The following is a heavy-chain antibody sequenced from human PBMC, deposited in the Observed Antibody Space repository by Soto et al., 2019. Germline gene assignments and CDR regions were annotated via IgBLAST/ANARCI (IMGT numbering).Heavy chain of an antibody. D-gene: IGHD2-15*01. CDR1: GFTFSSYA. V-gene: IGHV3-30-3*01. J-gene: IGHJ4*02. Sequence: QVQLVESGGGVVQPGRSLRLSCAASGFTFSSYAMHWVRQAPGKGLEWVAVISYDGSNKYYADSVKGRFTISRDNSKNTLYLQMNCLRAEDTAVYYSARATHHQGGWGYWGQGTLVTVSS. CDR3: ARATHHQGGWGY. CDR2: ISYDGSNK.